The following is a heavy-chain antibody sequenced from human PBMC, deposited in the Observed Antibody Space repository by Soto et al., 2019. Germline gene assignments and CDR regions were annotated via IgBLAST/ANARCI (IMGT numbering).Heavy chain of an antibody. D-gene: IGHD2-15*01. Sequence: GGSLRLSCAASGFTFSSYSMNWVRQAPGKGLEWVSYISSSSSTIYYADSVKGRFTISRDNAKNSLYLQMNSLRAEDTAVYYCATLQGYCSGGSCYRLHTRWGQGTLVTVSS. CDR3: ATLQGYCSGGSCYRLHTR. J-gene: IGHJ4*02. CDR1: GFTFSSYS. CDR2: ISSSSSTI. V-gene: IGHV3-48*01.